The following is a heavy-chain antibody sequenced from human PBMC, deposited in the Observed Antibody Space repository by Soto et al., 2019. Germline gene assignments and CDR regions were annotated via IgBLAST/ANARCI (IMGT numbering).Heavy chain of an antibody. D-gene: IGHD3-22*01. CDR2: IYYSGST. CDR3: ASSGYYYGWFDP. Sequence: PSETLSLTCTVSCGSVISGSYYWSWIRQPPGKGLEWIGYIYYSGSTNYNPSLKSRVTISVDTSKNQFSLKLSSVTAADTAVYYCASSGYYYGWFDPWGQGTLVTVS. CDR1: CGSVISGSYY. J-gene: IGHJ5*02. V-gene: IGHV4-61*01.